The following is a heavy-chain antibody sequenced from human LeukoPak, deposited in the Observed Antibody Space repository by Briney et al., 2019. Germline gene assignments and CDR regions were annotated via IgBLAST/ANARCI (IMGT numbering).Heavy chain of an antibody. Sequence: PSETLSLTCAVYGGSFSGYYWNLIRQPPGKGLEWIGEINHSGSTNYNPSLESRVTISVDPSKNQFSLNLNSVTAADTAVYYCSTTIRGWYGVGDYLGQGVLVTVSS. J-gene: IGHJ4*02. V-gene: IGHV4-34*01. CDR2: INHSGST. D-gene: IGHD6-19*01. CDR3: STTIRGWYGVGDY. CDR1: GGSFSGYY.